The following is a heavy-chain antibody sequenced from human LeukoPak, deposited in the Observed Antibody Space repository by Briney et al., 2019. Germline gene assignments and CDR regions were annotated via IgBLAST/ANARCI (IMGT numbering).Heavy chain of an antibody. D-gene: IGHD4-17*01. Sequence: SQTLSLTCTVSGGSISSGDFYWSWIRQPPGKGLEWIGSIYYSGNPYYNPSLKSRVTISVDTSKNQFSLKLSSVTAADTALYYCARDRANYADYRHAFDIWGQGTMVTASS. CDR1: GGSISSGDFY. CDR3: ARDRANYADYRHAFDI. CDR2: IYYSGNP. V-gene: IGHV4-30-4*01. J-gene: IGHJ3*02.